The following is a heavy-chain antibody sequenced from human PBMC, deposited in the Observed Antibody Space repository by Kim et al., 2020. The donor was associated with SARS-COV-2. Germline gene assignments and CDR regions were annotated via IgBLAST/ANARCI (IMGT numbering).Heavy chain of an antibody. CDR3: ARDPNYYGSGGFDP. D-gene: IGHD3-10*01. Sequence: GSLRLSCAASGFTFSDYYMSWIRQAPGKGLEWVSFISTSSSYTNYADSVKGRFTISRDNAKNSLYLQMNSLRAEDTAVYYCARDPNYYGSGGFDPWGQGTLVTVSS. CDR1: GFTFSDYY. CDR2: ISTSSSYT. V-gene: IGHV3-11*06. J-gene: IGHJ5*02.